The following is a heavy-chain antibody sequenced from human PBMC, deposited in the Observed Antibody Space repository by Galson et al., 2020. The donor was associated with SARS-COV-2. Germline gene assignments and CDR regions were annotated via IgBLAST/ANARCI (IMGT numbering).Heavy chain of an antibody. CDR1: GGTFSSYA. CDR3: ARAERIVSLVDY. D-gene: IGHD2-15*01. J-gene: IGHJ4*02. CDR2: IIPILGIA. Sequence: SVKVSCKASGGTFSSYAISWVRQAPGQGLEWMGGIIPILGIANYAQKFQGRVTITADKSTSTAYMELSSLRSEDTAVYYCARAERIVSLVDYWGQGTLVTVSS. V-gene: IGHV1-69*10.